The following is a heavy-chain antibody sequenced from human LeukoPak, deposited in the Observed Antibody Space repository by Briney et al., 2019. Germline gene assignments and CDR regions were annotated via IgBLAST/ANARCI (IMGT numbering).Heavy chain of an antibody. CDR3: ARDARGIGSYGVDY. CDR2: ISSSSSYI. V-gene: IGHV3-21*01. CDR1: GFTFSSYS. Sequence: EGSLRLSCAASGFTFSSYSMNWVREALGKGLEWVSSISSSSSYIYYADSVKGRFTISRDNAKNSLYLQMNSLRAEDTAVYYCARDARGIGSYGVDYWGQGTLVTVSS. D-gene: IGHD1-26*01. J-gene: IGHJ4*02.